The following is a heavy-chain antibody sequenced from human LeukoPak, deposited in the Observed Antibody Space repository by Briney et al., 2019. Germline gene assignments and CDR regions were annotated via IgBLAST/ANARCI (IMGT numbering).Heavy chain of an antibody. CDR1: GYTFTSYD. CDR3: ARGMDCSGGSCYPDNWFDP. CDR2: MNPNSGNT. J-gene: IGHJ5*02. D-gene: IGHD2-15*01. V-gene: IGHV1-8*03. Sequence: ASVKVSCKASGYTFTSYDTNWVRQATGQGLEWMGWMNPNSGNTGYAQKFQGRVTITRNTSISTAYMELSSLRSEDTAVYYCARGMDCSGGSCYPDNWFDPWGQGTLVTVSS.